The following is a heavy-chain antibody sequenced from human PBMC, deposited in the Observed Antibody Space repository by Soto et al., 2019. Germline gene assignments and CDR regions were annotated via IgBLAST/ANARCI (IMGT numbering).Heavy chain of an antibody. Sequence: PGGSLRLSCAASGFTFSSYAMHWVRQAPGKGLEWVAVISYDGSNKYYADSVKGRFTISRDNSKNTLYLQMNSLRAEDTAVYYCARGSGSKSGWYHYWGQGTLVTVSS. D-gene: IGHD6-19*01. CDR2: ISYDGSNK. CDR3: ARGSGSKSGWYHY. V-gene: IGHV3-30-3*01. J-gene: IGHJ4*02. CDR1: GFTFSSYA.